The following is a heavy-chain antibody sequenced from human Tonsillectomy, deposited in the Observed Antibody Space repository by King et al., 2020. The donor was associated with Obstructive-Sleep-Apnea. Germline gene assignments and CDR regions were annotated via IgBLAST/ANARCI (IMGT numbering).Heavy chain of an antibody. V-gene: IGHV3-53*04. CDR1: GFSVSRSF. J-gene: IGHJ4*02. CDR2: IFIDGRT. Sequence: VQLVESGGGLVRPGESLRLSCSASGFSVSRSFMTWVRQAPGKGLGWVSDIFIDGRTMDSGLVRGRFTLSRHNSQKTLYLQMNSLVPEDTAVYYCASPVEKSAIGPGPAFDHWGQGTLVTVSS. CDR3: ASPVEKSAIGPGPAFDH. D-gene: IGHD5-24*01.